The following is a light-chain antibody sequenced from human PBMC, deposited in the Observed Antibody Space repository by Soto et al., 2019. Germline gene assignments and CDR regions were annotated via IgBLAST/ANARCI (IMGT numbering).Light chain of an antibody. J-gene: IGKJ1*01. CDR3: QQYDNWPWT. CDR1: QSLSSS. Sequence: KLLTQSPGTLSLSPGERATLFCRASQSLSSSLAWYQQKSGQAPRLIIYGISRRATGVPVRFSGSGSGSEFTLTISSLQSEDFGVYFCQQYDNWPWTFGQGTKVEMK. CDR2: GIS. V-gene: IGKV3-15*01.